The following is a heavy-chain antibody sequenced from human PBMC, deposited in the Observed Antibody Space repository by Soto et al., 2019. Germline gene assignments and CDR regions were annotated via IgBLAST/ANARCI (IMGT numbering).Heavy chain of an antibody. CDR2: VSNDGSSK. J-gene: IGHJ4*02. CDR3: AEEIGGSSDSPLDY. D-gene: IGHD3-22*01. Sequence: QVQLVESGGGVVQPGRSLRLSCAASGFTFSSLGMHWVRQSPGKGLEWVAIVSNDGSSKYYADSVKGPFTISRDNSKNALDLQLNSLRAEDTAVYYCAEEIGGSSDSPLDYWGQGTLVTVSS. CDR1: GFTFSSLG. V-gene: IGHV3-30*18.